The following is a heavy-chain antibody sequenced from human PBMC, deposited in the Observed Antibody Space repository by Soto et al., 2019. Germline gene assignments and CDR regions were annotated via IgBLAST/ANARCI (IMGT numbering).Heavy chain of an antibody. J-gene: IGHJ4*02. CDR2: ISYDGSNK. V-gene: IGHV3-30*18. CDR1: GFTFSSYG. CDR3: AKGAAVAATIYYFDY. Sequence: GGSLRLSCAASGFTFSSYGMHWVRQAPGKGLEWVAVISYDGSNKYYADSVKGRFTISRDNSKNTLYLQMNSLRAEDTAVYYCAKGAAVAATIYYFDYWGQGTLVTVSS. D-gene: IGHD6-19*01.